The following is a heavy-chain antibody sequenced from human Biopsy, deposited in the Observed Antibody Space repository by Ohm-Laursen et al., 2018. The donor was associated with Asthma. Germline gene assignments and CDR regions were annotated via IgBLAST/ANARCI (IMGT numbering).Heavy chain of an antibody. D-gene: IGHD6-19*01. J-gene: IGHJ4*02. Sequence: SLRLSCSASGFTFGDYWMSWVRQAPGKGLEWVAVISYDGSSIYYADSVKGRFTISRDNSKNTLSLQMNSLTAEDTAVYYCAREGVAGTHIEDWGQGTLVTVSS. CDR2: ISYDGSSI. CDR3: AREGVAGTHIED. CDR1: GFTFGDYW. V-gene: IGHV3-30-3*01.